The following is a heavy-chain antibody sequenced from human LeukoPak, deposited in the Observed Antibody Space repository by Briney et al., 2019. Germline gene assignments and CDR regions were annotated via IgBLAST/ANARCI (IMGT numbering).Heavy chain of an antibody. J-gene: IGHJ4*02. V-gene: IGHV3-66*01. D-gene: IGHD6-13*01. CDR2: IYCGGST. CDR1: VYTFSGSA. Sequence: GGSLRLSCAASVYTFSGSAPHGVREASGEGLEWVSDIYCGGSTYYAGSVKGRFTISRDNSKSTLYLQMNSLRAEGTAVYYWARDLRKYSSRWYGFDYWGQGTLVTVSS. CDR3: ARDLRKYSSRWYGFDY.